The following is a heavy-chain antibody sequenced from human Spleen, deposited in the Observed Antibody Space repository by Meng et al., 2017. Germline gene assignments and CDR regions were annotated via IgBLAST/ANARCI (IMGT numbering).Heavy chain of an antibody. J-gene: IGHJ6*02. V-gene: IGHV3-13*01. CDR3: ARDHVLRFLEWLPDYYYYYGMDV. Sequence: GESLKISCAASGFTFSSYDMHWVRQATGKGLEWVSAIGTAGDTYYPGSVKGRFTISRENAKNSLYLQMNSLRAEDTAVYYCARDHVLRFLEWLPDYYYYYGMDVWGQGTTVTVSS. CDR2: IGTAGDT. CDR1: GFTFSSYD. D-gene: IGHD3-3*01.